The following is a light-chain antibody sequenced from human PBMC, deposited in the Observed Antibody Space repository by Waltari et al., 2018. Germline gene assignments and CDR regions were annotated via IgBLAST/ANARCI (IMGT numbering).Light chain of an antibody. Sequence: EIVLTQSPGTLSLSPGERATLSCRASQSVSSSYLAWYQQKPGQAPRLLIYGASSRANGIPHRFSGSGAVTDFTLTISRLEPEDVAVYYCQQDGSSPGTFGQGTKVEIK. J-gene: IGKJ1*01. CDR2: GAS. CDR1: QSVSSSY. V-gene: IGKV3-20*01. CDR3: QQDGSSPGT.